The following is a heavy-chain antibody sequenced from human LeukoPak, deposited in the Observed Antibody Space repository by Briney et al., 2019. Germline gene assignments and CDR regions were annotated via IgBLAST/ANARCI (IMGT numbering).Heavy chain of an antibody. CDR2: IIPIFGTA. J-gene: IGHJ3*02. D-gene: IGHD3-16*02. Sequence: ASVKVSCKASGGTFSSYAISWVRQAPGQGLEWMGGIIPIFGTANYAQKFQGRVTITTGESTSTAYMELSSLRSEDTAVYYCARKGGYRHAFDIWGQGTMVTVSS. V-gene: IGHV1-69*05. CDR1: GGTFSSYA. CDR3: ARKGGYRHAFDI.